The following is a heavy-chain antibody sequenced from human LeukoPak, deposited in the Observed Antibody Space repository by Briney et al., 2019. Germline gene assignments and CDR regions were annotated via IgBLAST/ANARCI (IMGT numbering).Heavy chain of an antibody. CDR2: ITNNGRST. CDR1: GFTFSRYA. D-gene: IGHD3-22*01. CDR3: ASTYSYDSSGYYPFDY. J-gene: IGHJ4*02. V-gene: IGHV3-64D*06. Sequence: GGSLRLSCAASGFTFSRYAMHWVRQPPGKGLEYVSAITNNGRSTYYADSVKGRFTISRDNSKNTLYLQMSSLRAEDTAVYYCASTYSYDSSGYYPFDYWGQGTLVAVPS.